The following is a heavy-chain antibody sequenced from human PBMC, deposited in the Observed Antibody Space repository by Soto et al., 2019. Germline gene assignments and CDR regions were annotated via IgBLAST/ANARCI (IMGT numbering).Heavy chain of an antibody. CDR3: ARSSGWYVWFDP. Sequence: ASVKVSCKASGYTFTSYAMHWVRQAPGQRLEWMGWINAGNGNTKYSQKFQGRVTITRDTSASTAYMELSSLRSEDTAVYYCARSSGWYVWFDPWGQGNLVTVSS. J-gene: IGHJ5*02. CDR1: GYTFTSYA. CDR2: INAGNGNT. V-gene: IGHV1-3*01. D-gene: IGHD6-13*01.